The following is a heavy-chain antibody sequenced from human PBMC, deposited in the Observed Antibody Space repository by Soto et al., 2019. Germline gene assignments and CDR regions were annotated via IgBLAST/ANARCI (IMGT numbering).Heavy chain of an antibody. D-gene: IGHD6-13*01. V-gene: IGHV4-31*03. J-gene: IGHJ5*02. Sequence: SETLSLTCTVSGGSISSGGYYWSCIRQHPGKGLEWIGYIYYSGSTYYNPSLKSRVTISVDTSKNQFSLKLSSVTAADTAVYYCARGTTSIAAVQKGFDPWGQGTLVTVSS. CDR1: GGSISSGGYY. CDR2: IYYSGST. CDR3: ARGTTSIAAVQKGFDP.